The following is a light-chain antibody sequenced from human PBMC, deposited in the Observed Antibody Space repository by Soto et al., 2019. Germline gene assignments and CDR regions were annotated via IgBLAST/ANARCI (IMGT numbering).Light chain of an antibody. V-gene: IGKV1-8*01. CDR2: DAS. J-gene: IGKJ1*01. CDR3: QQFYNYPRT. Sequence: AIRMTQSPSSFSASTVDGVSITFRATQDIGTYLAWYQQIPGKAPKLLIYDASTLQTGVPSRFSGSGSGTDFTLTISYLQSEDFGTYYCQQFYNYPRTFGQGTKVDIK. CDR1: QDIGTY.